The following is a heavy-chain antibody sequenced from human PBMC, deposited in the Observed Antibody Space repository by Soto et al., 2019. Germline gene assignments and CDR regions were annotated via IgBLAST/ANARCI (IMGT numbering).Heavy chain of an antibody. CDR2: ISSSSSTI. CDR1: GFTFSSYS. J-gene: IGHJ3*02. V-gene: IGHV3-48*01. CDR3: ARTRDGGSDAFDI. D-gene: IGHD3-10*01. Sequence: GSLSLSCAASGFTFSSYSMNWVRQAPGKGLEWVSYISSSSSTIYYADSVKGRFTISRDNAKNSLYLQMNSLRAEDTAVYYCARTRDGGSDAFDIWGQGTMVTVSS.